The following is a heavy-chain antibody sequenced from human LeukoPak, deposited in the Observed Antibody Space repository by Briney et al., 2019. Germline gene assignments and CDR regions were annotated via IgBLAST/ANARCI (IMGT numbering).Heavy chain of an antibody. J-gene: IGHJ4*02. CDR2: ISGSGGST. Sequence: HPGGSLRLSCAASGFTFSSYAMSWVRQAPGKGLEWVSAISGSGGSTYYADSVKGRFTISRDNSKNTLYLQMNSLRAEDTAVYYCAKNFDGYGGSPTKDDYWGQGTLVTVSS. CDR1: GFTFSSYA. CDR3: AKNFDGYGGSPTKDDY. V-gene: IGHV3-23*01. D-gene: IGHD2-15*01.